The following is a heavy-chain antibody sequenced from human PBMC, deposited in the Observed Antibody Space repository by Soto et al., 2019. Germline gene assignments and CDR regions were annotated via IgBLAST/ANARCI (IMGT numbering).Heavy chain of an antibody. CDR1: GFTFSSYG. CDR2: ISYDGSNK. D-gene: IGHD3-10*01. V-gene: IGHV3-30*18. Sequence: GGSLRLSCAASGFTFSSYGMHWVRQAPGKGLEWVAVISYDGSNKYYADSVKGRFTISRDNSKNTLYLQMNSLRAEDTAVYYCAKSSGSYSGYGMDVWGQGTTVTVSS. CDR3: AKSSGSYSGYGMDV. J-gene: IGHJ6*02.